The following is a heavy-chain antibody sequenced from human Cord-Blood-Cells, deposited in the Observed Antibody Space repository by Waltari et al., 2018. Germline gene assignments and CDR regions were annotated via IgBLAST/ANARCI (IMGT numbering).Heavy chain of an antibody. CDR1: GYTFTSYD. V-gene: IGHV1-8*03. CDR2: RNPNIGNT. J-gene: IGHJ5*02. CDR3: ARVNLYNWFDP. Sequence: QVQLVQSGAEVKKPGASVKVSCKASGYTFTSYDINWVRQATGQGLEWRRGRNPNIGNTGYAQKFQGRVTITRNTSISTAYMELSSLRSEDTAVYYCARVNLYNWFDPWGQGTLVTVSS.